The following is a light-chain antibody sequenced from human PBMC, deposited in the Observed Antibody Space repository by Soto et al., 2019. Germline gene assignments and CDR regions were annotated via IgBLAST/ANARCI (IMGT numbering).Light chain of an antibody. Sequence: QSALTQPASVSGSPGQSITISCTGTSSDVGGYNYVSWYQQHPGKAPKLMIYEVNNRPSGVSNRFSGSKSGNTASLTISGLQAEDEADYYCCSYASRSTNVFGTGTKLTVL. CDR3: CSYASRSTNV. CDR2: EVN. V-gene: IGLV2-14*01. CDR1: SSDVGGYNY. J-gene: IGLJ1*01.